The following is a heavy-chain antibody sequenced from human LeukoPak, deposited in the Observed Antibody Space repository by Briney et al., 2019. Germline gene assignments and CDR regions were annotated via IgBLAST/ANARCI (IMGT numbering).Heavy chain of an antibody. V-gene: IGHV3-7*01. CDR3: ARHYGWKMNFDY. D-gene: IGHD4-17*01. CDR2: IQQDGSEK. CDR1: GFTFSTYW. J-gene: IGHJ4*02. Sequence: GGSLRLSCAASGFTFSTYWMSWVRQAPGKGLEWVANIQQDGSEKYYVDSVKGRFSIFRDNAKNSLHLQMNSLRAEDTAVYYCARHYGWKMNFDYWGQGTLVTVSS.